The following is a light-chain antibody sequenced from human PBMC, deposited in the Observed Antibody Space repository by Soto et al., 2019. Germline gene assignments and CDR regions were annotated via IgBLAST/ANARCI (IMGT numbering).Light chain of an antibody. Sequence: IQLTQSPSSLPVSVGDRVTITCRASQGISSALAWYQQKPGKAPKLLIYDASSLESGVPSRFSGSGSGTDLTLTISSLQPEDFATYYCQQFHNYPPITFGQGTRLEIK. CDR3: QQFHNYPPIT. CDR2: DAS. J-gene: IGKJ5*01. CDR1: QGISSA. V-gene: IGKV1D-13*01.